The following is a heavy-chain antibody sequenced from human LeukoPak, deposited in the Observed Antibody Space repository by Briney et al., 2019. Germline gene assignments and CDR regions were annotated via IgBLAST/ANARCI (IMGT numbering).Heavy chain of an antibody. D-gene: IGHD6-13*01. CDR1: GYSFTSYW. J-gene: IGHJ4*02. CDR2: IYPGDSDT. Sequence: GESLKISCKGSGYSFTSYWIGWVRQMPGKGLEWMGIIYPGDSDTRYSPSFQGQVTISADKSISTAYLQWSSLKASDTAMYYCARRSIAAASGLIYHFDYWGQGTLVTVSS. V-gene: IGHV5-51*01. CDR3: ARRSIAAASGLIYHFDY.